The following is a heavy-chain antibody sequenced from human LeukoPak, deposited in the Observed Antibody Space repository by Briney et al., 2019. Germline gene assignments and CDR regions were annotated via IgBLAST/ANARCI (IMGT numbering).Heavy chain of an antibody. CDR1: GFTFSRHG. CDR3: AKKIDSGSYPLDY. Sequence: GGSVRLSCVASGFTFSRHGMNWVRQAPGKGLEWVSVISGSGETTFYADSVRGRFTISRDNSKSTLYLQMTSLRAEDTGVYYCAKKIDSGSYPLDYWGQGTLVTISS. J-gene: IGHJ4*02. CDR2: ISGSGETT. V-gene: IGHV3-23*01. D-gene: IGHD3-10*01.